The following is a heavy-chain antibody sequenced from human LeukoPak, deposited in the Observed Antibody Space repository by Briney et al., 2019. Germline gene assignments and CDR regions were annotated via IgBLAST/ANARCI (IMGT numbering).Heavy chain of an antibody. CDR1: GFTFSRNA. CDR3: AMGKGDYDSAFDY. CDR2: MSGTGGGT. Sequence: PGGSLRLSCAVSGFTFSRNAMSWVRQAPGKGLECVSTMSGTGGGTYYADSVRGRFTIYRDNSKSTLYLQMNSLRVEDTAVYYCAMGKGDYDSAFDYWGQGILVTVSS. D-gene: IGHD5-12*01. J-gene: IGHJ4*02. V-gene: IGHV3-23*01.